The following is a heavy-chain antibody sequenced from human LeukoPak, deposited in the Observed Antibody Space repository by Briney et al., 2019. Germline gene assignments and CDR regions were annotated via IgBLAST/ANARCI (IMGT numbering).Heavy chain of an antibody. CDR2: INAGNGNT. J-gene: IGHJ4*02. D-gene: IGHD5-24*01. V-gene: IGHV1-3*01. Sequence: ASVKVSCKASGYTFTSYAMHWVRQAPGQRLEWMGWINAGNGNTKYSQKFQGRVTITRDTSTDTAYMELSSLRSEDTAVYYCATAPGKIEMANNRRAFDYWGQGTLVTVSS. CDR3: ATAPGKIEMANNRRAFDY. CDR1: GYTFTSYA.